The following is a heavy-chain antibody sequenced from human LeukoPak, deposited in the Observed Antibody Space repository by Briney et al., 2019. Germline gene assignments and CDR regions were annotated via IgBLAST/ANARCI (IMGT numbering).Heavy chain of an antibody. CDR3: AKELGVYSSSWPYFDY. CDR2: ISYDGSNK. J-gene: IGHJ4*02. D-gene: IGHD6-13*01. Sequence: GGSLRLSCAASGFTFSSYGMHWVRQAPGKGLEWGAVISYDGSNKYYADSVKGRFTISRDNSKNTLYLQMNSLRAEDTAVYYCAKELGVYSSSWPYFDYWGQGTLVTVSS. V-gene: IGHV3-30*18. CDR1: GFTFSSYG.